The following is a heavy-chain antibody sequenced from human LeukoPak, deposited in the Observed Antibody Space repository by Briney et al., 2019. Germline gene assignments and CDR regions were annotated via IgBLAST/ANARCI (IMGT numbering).Heavy chain of an antibody. J-gene: IGHJ4*02. CDR3: AKFMGSIAAAGSDY. Sequence: GGSLRLSCAASGFTFSTYAMGWVRQAPGKGLEWVSAISGSGVSTDYADSVKGRFTISRDNSKNTLYLLMNTLGAEDTAVYYCAKFMGSIAAAGSDYWGQGTLVTVSS. V-gene: IGHV3-23*01. D-gene: IGHD6-13*01. CDR1: GFTFSTYA. CDR2: ISGSGVST.